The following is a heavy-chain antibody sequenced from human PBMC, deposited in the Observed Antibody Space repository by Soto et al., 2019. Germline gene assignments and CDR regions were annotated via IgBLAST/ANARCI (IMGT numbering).Heavy chain of an antibody. Sequence: LETHSHTSTVSGGTSISGPYCWGWIRKPPGKGLEWIGTFYYSGSTNYNPSLESRVTISVDTSRNQFSLKVSSVTAADTAVYYCARLGGYCSSTSCYAHYTMAVWGQGTTVTVSS. D-gene: IGHD2-2*01. CDR3: ARLGGYCSSTSCYAHYTMAV. V-gene: IGHV4-39*01. J-gene: IGHJ6*02. CDR2: FYYSGST. CDR1: GGTSISGPYC.